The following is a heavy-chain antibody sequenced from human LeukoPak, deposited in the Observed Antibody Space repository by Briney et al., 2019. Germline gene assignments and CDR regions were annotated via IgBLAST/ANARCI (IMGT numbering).Heavy chain of an antibody. D-gene: IGHD2-21*02. V-gene: IGHV3-30*02. J-gene: IGHJ4*02. CDR1: GFTFRSYN. CDR3: AKDSGAGDCAFDY. Sequence: GGSLRLSCAASGFTFRSYNMHWARQARGKGLEGVAFIRHDESDKYYVDSLKGRFTISRDNSKNTVWLQMNSLRAEDTAMYYCAKDSGAGDCAFDYWGQGTLVTVSS. CDR2: IRHDESDK.